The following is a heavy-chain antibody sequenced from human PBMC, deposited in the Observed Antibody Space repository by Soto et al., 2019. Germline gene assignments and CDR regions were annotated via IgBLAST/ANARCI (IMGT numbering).Heavy chain of an antibody. D-gene: IGHD1-26*01. V-gene: IGHV3-74*01. CDR3: TRGPRADSSGTGAH. CDR1: AVTVGYNC. J-gene: IGHJ4*02. CDR2: ISVDGATT. Sequence: LKTLCVICAVTVGYNCGHCVRRVPVQSPFGNARISVDGATTNYAASLRCRFTISRDNSKNTLYLQMNNLKPDDTAIYYCTRGPRADSSGTGAHWGQGTPVTVSS.